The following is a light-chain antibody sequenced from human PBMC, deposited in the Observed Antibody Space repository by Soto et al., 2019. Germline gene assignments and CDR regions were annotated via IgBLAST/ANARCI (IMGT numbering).Light chain of an antibody. CDR3: QQYNNWPRT. CDR1: QSVNSN. Sequence: EIVMTQSPATLSLSPGERATLSCRASQSVNSNLAWYQQKGGQAPRLLIYGTSTRATGIPARFSGSGSGTDFTLTISSLQFEDFAVYYCQQYNNWPRTFGQGTKWIS. J-gene: IGKJ1*01. V-gene: IGKV3-15*01. CDR2: GTS.